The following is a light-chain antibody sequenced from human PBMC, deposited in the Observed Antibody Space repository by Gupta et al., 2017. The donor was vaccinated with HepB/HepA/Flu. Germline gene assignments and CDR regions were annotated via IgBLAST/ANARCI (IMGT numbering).Light chain of an antibody. CDR2: DVK. CDR3: SSYTSTSTLYV. V-gene: IGLV2-14*01. CDR1: SSDVGGYNY. J-gene: IGLJ1*01. Sequence: QSALTQPASVSGSPGPSITISCTGTSSDVGGYNYVSWYQQHPGKAPKLMIHDVKNRPSGVSNRFSGSKSGNTASLTISGLQAEDEADYYCSSYTSTSTLYVFGIGTKVTVL.